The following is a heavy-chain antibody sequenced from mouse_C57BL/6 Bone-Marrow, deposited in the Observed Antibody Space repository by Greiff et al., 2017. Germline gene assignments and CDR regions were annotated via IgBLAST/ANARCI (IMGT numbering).Heavy chain of an antibody. CDR3: ARDLIYYYGSSSFDY. J-gene: IGHJ2*01. D-gene: IGHD1-1*01. V-gene: IGHV1-72*01. CDR2: IDPTSGGT. Sequence: QVQLQQPGAELVKPGASVKLSCKASGYTFTSYWMHWVKQRPGRGLEWIGRIDPTSGGTKYNEKFKSKATLTVDKPSSTAYMQLSSLTSEDSAVYYCARDLIYYYGSSSFDYCGKGTTLTVSS. CDR1: GYTFTSYW.